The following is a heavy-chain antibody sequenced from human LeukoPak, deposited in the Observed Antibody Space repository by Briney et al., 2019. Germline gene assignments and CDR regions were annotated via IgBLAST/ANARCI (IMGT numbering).Heavy chain of an antibody. CDR2: IRSKANSYAT. D-gene: IGHD6-19*01. Sequence: PGGSLRLSCAASGFTFSGSAMHWVRQASGKGLEWVGRIRSKANSYATAYAASVKGRFTISRDDSKNTAYLQMNSLKTEDTAVYYCTRNIAVAGRGQWGFDIWGPGTMVTVSS. CDR1: GFTFSGSA. V-gene: IGHV3-73*01. CDR3: TRNIAVAGRGQWGFDI. J-gene: IGHJ3*02.